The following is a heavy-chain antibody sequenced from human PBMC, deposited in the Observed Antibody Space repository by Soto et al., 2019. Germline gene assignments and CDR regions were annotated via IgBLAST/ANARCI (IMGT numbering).Heavy chain of an antibody. Sequence: QVQLQQWGAGLLKPSETLSLTCAVYGGSFSGYYWSWIRQPPGKGLEWIGEINHSGSTNYNPSLKGRVTITVDTSKNQFSLKLGSVAAADTAVYYWARGKGSGWYSMGARRWFDPWGQGTLVTVSS. J-gene: IGHJ5*02. V-gene: IGHV4-34*01. CDR2: INHSGST. CDR3: ARGKGSGWYSMGARRWFDP. D-gene: IGHD6-13*01. CDR1: GGSFSGYY.